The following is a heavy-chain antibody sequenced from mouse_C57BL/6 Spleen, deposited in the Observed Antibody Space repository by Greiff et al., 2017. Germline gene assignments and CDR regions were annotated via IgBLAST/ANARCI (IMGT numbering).Heavy chain of an antibody. D-gene: IGHD1-1*01. CDR3: GRGGGYYVSSYWFAY. V-gene: IGHV1-7*01. CDR2: INPCSSYT. J-gene: IGHJ3*01. CDR1: GYTFTSYW. Sequence: QVQLKESGAELAKPGASVKLSCKASGYTFTSYWMHWVKQRPGQGLAWIGYINPCSSYTKYNQKFKDKATLTADKSSSTAYMQLSSLTSADSAAYYCGRGGGYYVSSYWFAYWGQGTLVTVSA.